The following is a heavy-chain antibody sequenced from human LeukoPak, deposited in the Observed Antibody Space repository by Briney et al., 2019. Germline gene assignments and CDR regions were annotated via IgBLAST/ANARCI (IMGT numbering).Heavy chain of an antibody. CDR3: AKGQDYYDSSGYRNYFDY. J-gene: IGHJ4*02. D-gene: IGHD3-22*01. CDR1: GFTFSSYA. V-gene: IGHV3-23*01. Sequence: GGSLRLSCAASGFTFSSYAMSWVRQAPGKGLEWVSSFSGSGGSTYYADSVKGRFTISRDNSKNTLYLQMNSLRAEDTAVYYCAKGQDYYDSSGYRNYFDYWGQGTLVTVSS. CDR2: FSGSGGST.